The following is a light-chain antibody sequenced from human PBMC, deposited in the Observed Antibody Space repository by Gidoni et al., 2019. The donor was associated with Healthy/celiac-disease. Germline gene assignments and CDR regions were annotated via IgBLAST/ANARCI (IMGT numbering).Light chain of an antibody. J-gene: IGKJ1*01. Sequence: DMPMSQPPSSLSASVGDRVNITCRASQSISSYLNWYQQKPGKAPKLLIYAASSLQSGVPSRFSGSGSGTDFTLTISSLQPEDFATYYCQQSYSTPRTFGQGTKVEIK. CDR1: QSISSY. CDR3: QQSYSTPRT. CDR2: AAS. V-gene: IGKV1-39*01.